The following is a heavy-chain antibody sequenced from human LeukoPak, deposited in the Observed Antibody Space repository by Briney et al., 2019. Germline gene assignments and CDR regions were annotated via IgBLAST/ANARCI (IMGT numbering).Heavy chain of an antibody. CDR2: ISSSSSYI. D-gene: IGHD5-18*01. J-gene: IGHJ4*02. V-gene: IGHV3-21*01. Sequence: PGGSLRLSCAASGFTFSSYSMNWVRQAPGKGLEWVSSISSSSSYIYYADSVKGRFTISRDNAKNSLYLQMNSLRAEDTAVYYCAKDIMDTAMSEIGEKFNYWGQGTLVTVSS. CDR1: GFTFSSYS. CDR3: AKDIMDTAMSEIGEKFNY.